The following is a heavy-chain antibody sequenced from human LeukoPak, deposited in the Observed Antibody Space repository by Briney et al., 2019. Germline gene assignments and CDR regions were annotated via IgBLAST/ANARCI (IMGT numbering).Heavy chain of an antibody. CDR2: IYHSGST. CDR3: ASLRNSVAGTGFDY. V-gene: IGHV4-38-2*02. D-gene: IGHD6-19*01. Sequence: SETLSLTCTVSGYSISSGYYWGWLRQPPGKGLEWIGSIYHSGSTYYNPSLKSRVTISVDTSKNQFSLKLSSVTAADTAVYYCASLRNSVAGTGFDYWGQGTLVTVSS. CDR1: GYSISSGYY. J-gene: IGHJ4*02.